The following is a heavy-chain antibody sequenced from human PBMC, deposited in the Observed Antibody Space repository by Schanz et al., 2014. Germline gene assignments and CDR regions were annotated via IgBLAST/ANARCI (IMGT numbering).Heavy chain of an antibody. V-gene: IGHV4-34*02. J-gene: IGHJ3*02. CDR3: ARDRGHGDLPGDI. Sequence: QVQLQQWGAGLLKPSETLSLTCAVYGGSFSSNYWSWIRQPPGKGLEWIGEINQSGTTNYNPSLKSRVTMSVDTSKTQITLKWRSVTAADTAVYYCARDRGHGDLPGDIWGQGTMVTVSS. CDR1: GGSFSSNY. D-gene: IGHD4-17*01. CDR2: INQSGTT.